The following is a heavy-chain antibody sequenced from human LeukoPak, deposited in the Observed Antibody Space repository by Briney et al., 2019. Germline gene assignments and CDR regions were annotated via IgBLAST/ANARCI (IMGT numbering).Heavy chain of an antibody. CDR3: ARGSIAVAKRYAFDI. CDR1: GDTPTGFY. D-gene: IGHD6-19*01. V-gene: IGHV1-2*03. Sequence: VPSLKLSCKVSGDTPTGFYMQGGPQAPGQGLEWMGWINPNSGGTNYAQKFQGRVTMTRDTSISTAYMELSRLRSDDTAVYYCARGSIAVAKRYAFDIWGQGTMVTVSS. CDR2: INPNSGGT. J-gene: IGHJ3*02.